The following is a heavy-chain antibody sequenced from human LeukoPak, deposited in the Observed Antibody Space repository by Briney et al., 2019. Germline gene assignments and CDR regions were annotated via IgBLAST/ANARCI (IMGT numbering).Heavy chain of an antibody. V-gene: IGHV3-23*01. CDR2: NSGSGDST. J-gene: IGHJ4*02. D-gene: IGHD6-13*01. Sequence: GGSLRLSCAASGFTFSSYAMSWVRQAPGKGLEWVSANSGSGDSTYYADSVKGRFTISRDNSKNTLYVQMNSLRAEDTAVYYCAKEVIAAGGNFEYWGQGTLVTVSS. CDR1: GFTFSSYA. CDR3: AKEVIAAGGNFEY.